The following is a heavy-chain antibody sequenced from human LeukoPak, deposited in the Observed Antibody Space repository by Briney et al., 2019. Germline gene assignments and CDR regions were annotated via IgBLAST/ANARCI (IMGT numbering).Heavy chain of an antibody. CDR2: INSDGSST. V-gene: IGHV3-74*01. Sequence: GGSLRLSCAASGFTFSSYWMHWVRQAPGKGLVWVSRINSDGSSTSYADSVKGRFTISRDNAKNTLYLQMNSLRAEDTAVYYCARPALAYCGGDCYDNWFDPWGQGTLVTVSS. CDR3: ARPALAYCGGDCYDNWFDP. CDR1: GFTFSSYW. J-gene: IGHJ5*02. D-gene: IGHD2-21*02.